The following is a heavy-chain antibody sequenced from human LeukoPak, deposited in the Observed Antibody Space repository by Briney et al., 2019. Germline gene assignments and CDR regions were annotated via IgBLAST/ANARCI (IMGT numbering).Heavy chain of an antibody. CDR1: GFTFSTYW. D-gene: IGHD6-19*01. CDR2: IISDGSST. V-gene: IGHV3-74*01. Sequence: GGSLRLSCAASGFTFSTYWMHWVRQAPGKGLVWVSRIISDGSSTSYADSVKGRFTISRDNAKNKLYLQMNSLRAEDMAVYYCAREDVNIAVAASGAFDIWGQGTMVTVSS. J-gene: IGHJ3*02. CDR3: AREDVNIAVAASGAFDI.